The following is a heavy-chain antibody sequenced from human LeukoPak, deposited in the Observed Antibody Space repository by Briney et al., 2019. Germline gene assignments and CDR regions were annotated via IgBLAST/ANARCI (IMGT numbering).Heavy chain of an antibody. Sequence: GGSLRLSCAASGFTVSTNYMSWVRQAPGTGLEWVSLIYSGGNTYYADSVKGRFTISRDNSKNTLYLQMNSLRDEDTAVYYCARGFRSVTTWGYFDCWGQGTLVTVSS. CDR1: GFTVSTNY. J-gene: IGHJ4*02. V-gene: IGHV3-66*01. CDR2: IYSGGNT. D-gene: IGHD4-17*01. CDR3: ARGFRSVTTWGYFDC.